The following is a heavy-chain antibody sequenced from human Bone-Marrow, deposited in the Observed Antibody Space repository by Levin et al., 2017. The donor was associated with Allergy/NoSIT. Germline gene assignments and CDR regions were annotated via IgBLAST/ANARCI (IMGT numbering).Heavy chain of an antibody. CDR2: ISSSSSYT. CDR1: GFTFSDYY. CDR3: ARDPEEHTLLRYFDY. D-gene: IGHD3-9*01. V-gene: IGHV3-11*05. Sequence: HGESLKISCAASGFTFSDYYMSWIRQAPGKGLECVSYISSSSSYTKYADSVKGRFTISRDNAKNSLYLQMNSLRAEDTAVYYCARDPEEHTLLRYFDYWGQGTLVTVSS. J-gene: IGHJ4*02.